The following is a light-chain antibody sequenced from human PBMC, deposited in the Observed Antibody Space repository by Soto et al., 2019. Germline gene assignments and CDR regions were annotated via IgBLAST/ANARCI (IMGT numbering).Light chain of an antibody. CDR3: SSYTSSSTWV. CDR1: SSDVGGYSY. V-gene: IGLV2-14*01. CDR2: EVR. Sequence: QSALTQPASVSGSPGQSITISCTGTSSDVGGYSYVSWYQKNPGKAPKLMIYEVRNRPSGVSDRFSGSKSGNTASLTISGLQADDEADYYCSSYTSSSTWVFGGGTKLTVL. J-gene: IGLJ3*02.